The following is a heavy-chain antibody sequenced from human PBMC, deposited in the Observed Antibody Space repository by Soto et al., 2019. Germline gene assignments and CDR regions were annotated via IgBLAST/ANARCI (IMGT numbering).Heavy chain of an antibody. J-gene: IGHJ4*02. CDR1: GFTFDDYT. CDR3: AKDRGDDYGGNYIPKFDY. V-gene: IGHV3-43*01. CDR2: ISWDGGST. D-gene: IGHD4-17*01. Sequence: GGSLRLSCAASGFTFDDYTMHWVRQAPGKGLEWVSLISWDGGSTYYADSVKGRFTISRDNSKNPLYLQMNSLRTEDTALYYCAKDRGDDYGGNYIPKFDYWGQGTLVTVSS.